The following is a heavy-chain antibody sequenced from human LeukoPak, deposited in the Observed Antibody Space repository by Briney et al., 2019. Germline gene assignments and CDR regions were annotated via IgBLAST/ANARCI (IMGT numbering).Heavy chain of an antibody. CDR3: ARGASRHGNWFDP. CDR1: GGSISSGDYY. CDR2: IYDRETT. J-gene: IGHJ5*02. Sequence: SETLSLTCTVSGGSISSGDYYWTWICQHPGKGLEWIGYIYDRETTYYNPSLQSRITMSLDTSKNQFSVKLNSVTAADTAVYYCARGASRHGNWFDPWGQGTLVTVSS. V-gene: IGHV4-31*03.